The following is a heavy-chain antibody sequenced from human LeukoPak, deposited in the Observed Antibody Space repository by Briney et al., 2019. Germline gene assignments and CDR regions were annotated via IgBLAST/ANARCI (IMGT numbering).Heavy chain of an antibody. CDR3: ARVNIVVVVAATYNWFDP. Sequence: SETLSLTCTVSGSSIGSGFSWGWIRQPPGMGLEWIATIHHGGNTYYNPSLKSRVTISVDTSKNQFSLKLSSVTAADTAVYYCARVNIVVVVAATYNWFDPWGQGTLVTVSS. CDR2: IHHGGNT. D-gene: IGHD2-15*01. V-gene: IGHV4-38-2*02. J-gene: IGHJ5*02. CDR1: GSSIGSGFS.